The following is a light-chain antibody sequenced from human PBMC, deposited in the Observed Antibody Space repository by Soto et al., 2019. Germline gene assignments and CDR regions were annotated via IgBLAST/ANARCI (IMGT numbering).Light chain of an antibody. CDR2: GAF. J-gene: IGKJ4*01. Sequence: ETALTQSPGTLSLSPGERATLFCAASQSVSTSYLAWYQQKPGQAPWLLIYGAFNRAGGVPDRFSGSVAGTDFTLTISRREPEDFAVYYCQQYGSSPPLSFGGGTKVDIK. V-gene: IGKV3-20*01. CDR1: QSVSTSY. CDR3: QQYGSSPPLS.